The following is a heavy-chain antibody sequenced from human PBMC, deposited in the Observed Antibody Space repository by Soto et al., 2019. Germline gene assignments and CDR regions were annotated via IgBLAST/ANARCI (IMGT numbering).Heavy chain of an antibody. CDR3: TRETVAGITGLDY. D-gene: IGHD1-20*01. V-gene: IGHV3-23*01. Sequence: EVQLLESGGDLVQPGGSLRLSCAASGFNVGAFAVNWVRQAPGKGLEWVSGISVSDAFIYYADSVRGRFSISRDASENILYLKMNSLRADDTALYYCTRETVAGITGLDYWGPGTLVTVSS. CDR2: ISVSDAFI. J-gene: IGHJ4*02. CDR1: GFNVGAFA.